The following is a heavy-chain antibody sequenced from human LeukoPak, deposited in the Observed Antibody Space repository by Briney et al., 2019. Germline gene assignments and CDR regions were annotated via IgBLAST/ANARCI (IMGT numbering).Heavy chain of an antibody. CDR2: IYHSGST. CDR3: ARALYDSSGYYFDY. CDR1: GYSISSGYY. D-gene: IGHD3-22*01. V-gene: IGHV4-38-2*02. Sequence: PPETLSLTCTVSGYSISSGYYWGWIRQPPGKGLEWIGSIYHSGSTYYNPSLKSRVTISVDTSKNQFSLKLSSVTAADTAVYYCARALYDSSGYYFDYWGQGTLVTVSS. J-gene: IGHJ4*02.